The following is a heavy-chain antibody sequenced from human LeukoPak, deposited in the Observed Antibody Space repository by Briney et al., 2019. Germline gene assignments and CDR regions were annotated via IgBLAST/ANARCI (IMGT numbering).Heavy chain of an antibody. CDR3: ARDPEEWEPLLRGQYMDV. J-gene: IGHJ6*03. D-gene: IGHD1-26*01. V-gene: IGHV4-61*02. CDR2: IYTSGST. CDR1: GGSISSGSYY. Sequence: SQTLSLTCTVSGGSISSGSYYWSWIRQPAGKGLEWIGRIYTSGSTNYNPSLKSRVTISVDTSKNQFSLKLSSVTAADTAVYYWARDPEEWEPLLRGQYMDVWGKRATVTVS.